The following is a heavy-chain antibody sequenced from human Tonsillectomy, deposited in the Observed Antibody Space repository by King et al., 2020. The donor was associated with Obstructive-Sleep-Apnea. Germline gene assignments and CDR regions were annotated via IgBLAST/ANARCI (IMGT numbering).Heavy chain of an antibody. D-gene: IGHD2-21*02. V-gene: IGHV1-69*01. CDR3: ARDYRRIVVVTATPTLDY. J-gene: IGHJ4*02. CDR2: IIPIFGTA. Sequence: VQLVESGAEVKKPGSSVKVSCKASGGTFSSYAISWVRQAPGQGLEWMGGIIPIFGTANYAQKFQGRVTITADESTSTAYMELSSLRSEDTAVYYCARDYRRIVVVTATPTLDYWGQGTLVTVSS. CDR1: GGTFSSYA.